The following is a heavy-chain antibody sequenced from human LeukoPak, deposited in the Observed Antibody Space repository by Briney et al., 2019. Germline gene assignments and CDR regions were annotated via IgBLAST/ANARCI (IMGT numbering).Heavy chain of an antibody. Sequence: GGSLRLSCAASGFTFSDYYMSWIRQAPGKGLEWVSYISSGSSSIYYADSVKGRFTVSGDNAKNTLYLQMNSLRAEDTAVYYCARVGDYGSGFDFWDQGTLVTVSS. CDR2: ISSGSSSI. V-gene: IGHV3-11*04. D-gene: IGHD3-10*01. CDR3: ARVGDYGSGFDF. CDR1: GFTFSDYY. J-gene: IGHJ4*02.